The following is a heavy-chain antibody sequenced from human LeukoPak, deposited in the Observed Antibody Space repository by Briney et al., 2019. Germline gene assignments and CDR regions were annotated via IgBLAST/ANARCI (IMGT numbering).Heavy chain of an antibody. CDR1: GYTFNSYA. Sequence: GASVKVSCKASGYTFNSYAMNWVRQAPGQGLEWMGWINTNTGNPTYAQGFTGRFVFSLDASVSTAYLQISSLKAEDTAVYYCARDGDMIVVVSQGGWFDPWGQGTLVTLSS. CDR2: INTNTGNP. J-gene: IGHJ5*02. V-gene: IGHV7-4-1*02. CDR3: ARDGDMIVVVSQGGWFDP. D-gene: IGHD3-22*01.